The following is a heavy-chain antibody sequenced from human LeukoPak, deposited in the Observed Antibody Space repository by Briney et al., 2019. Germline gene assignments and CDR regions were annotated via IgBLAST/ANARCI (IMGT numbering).Heavy chain of an antibody. J-gene: IGHJ4*02. D-gene: IGHD6-6*01. V-gene: IGHV3-30*16. CDR3: ARDREAARPGLFDY. Sequence: SGGSLRHLCSPYGFTFSILVMLSARPARGKGRVHAALISYDGSNKYYADSVKGRFTISRDNSKNTLYLQMNSLRAEDTAVYYCARDREAARPGLFDYWGQGTLVTVSS. CDR1: GFTFSILV. CDR2: ISYDGSNK.